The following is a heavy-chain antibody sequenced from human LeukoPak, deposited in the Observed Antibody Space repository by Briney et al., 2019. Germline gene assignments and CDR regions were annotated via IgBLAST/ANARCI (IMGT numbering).Heavy chain of an antibody. D-gene: IGHD1-26*01. Sequence: SQTLSLTHTVSGGSISSGDYYWSWIRQPPGKGLEWIGYIYYSGSTYYNPSLKSRVTISVDTSKNQFSLKLSSVTAADTAVYYCARASIVGDYYYYMDVWGKGTTVTVSS. V-gene: IGHV4-30-4*01. CDR1: GGSISSGDYY. J-gene: IGHJ6*03. CDR2: IYYSGST. CDR3: ARASIVGDYYYYMDV.